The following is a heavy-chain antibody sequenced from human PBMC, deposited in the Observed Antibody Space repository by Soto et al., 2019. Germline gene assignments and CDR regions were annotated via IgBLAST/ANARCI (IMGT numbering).Heavy chain of an antibody. Sequence: GPVKVSCKASGYTFTSYAMHWVRQAPGQRLEWMGWINAGNGNTKYSQKFQGRVTITRDTSASTAYMELSSLRSEDTAVYYCARARSYYYDSSGPNDAFDIWGQGTMVTVSS. J-gene: IGHJ3*02. CDR3: ARARSYYYDSSGPNDAFDI. CDR1: GYTFTSYA. CDR2: INAGNGNT. D-gene: IGHD3-22*01. V-gene: IGHV1-3*01.